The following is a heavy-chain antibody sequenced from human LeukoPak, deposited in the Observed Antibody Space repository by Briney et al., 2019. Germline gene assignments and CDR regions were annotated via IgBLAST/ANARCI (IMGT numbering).Heavy chain of an antibody. CDR2: IYPGDSDT. J-gene: IGHJ5*02. CDR3: ARFPMEADSSSWYGWFDP. D-gene: IGHD6-13*01. V-gene: IGHV5-51*01. Sequence: GESLKISCKGSGYSFTSYWIGWERQMPGKGLEWMGIIYPGDSDTRYSPSFQGQVTISADKFISTAYLQWSSLKASDTAMYYCARFPMEADSSSWYGWFDPWGQGTLVTVSS. CDR1: GYSFTSYW.